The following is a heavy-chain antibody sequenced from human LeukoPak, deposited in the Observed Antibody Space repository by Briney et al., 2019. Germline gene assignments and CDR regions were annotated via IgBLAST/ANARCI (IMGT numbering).Heavy chain of an antibody. CDR2: ISSSSSYI. CDR1: GFTFSSYS. CDR3: ARGISGTGLYYFEY. J-gene: IGHJ4*02. V-gene: IGHV3-21*01. D-gene: IGHD6-13*01. Sequence: GGSLRLSCAASGFTFSSYSMNWVRQAPGKGLEWVSSISSSSSYIYYADSVKGRFTISRDNAKNSLYLQMNSLRAEDTAVYYCARGISGTGLYYFEYWGQGTLVTVSS.